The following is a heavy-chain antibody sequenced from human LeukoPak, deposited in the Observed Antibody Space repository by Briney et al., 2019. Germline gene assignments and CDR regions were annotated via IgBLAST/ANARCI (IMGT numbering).Heavy chain of an antibody. D-gene: IGHD3-22*01. Sequence: TSETLSLTCTVSGGSISSSSYYWGWIRQPPGRGLEWIGSIYYSGSTYYNPSLKSRVTISVDTSKNQFSLKLSSVTAADTAVYYCARYGGYYDSSGYYSAHNWFDPWGQGTLVTVSS. J-gene: IGHJ5*02. V-gene: IGHV4-39*07. CDR2: IYYSGST. CDR1: GGSISSSSYY. CDR3: ARYGGYYDSSGYYSAHNWFDP.